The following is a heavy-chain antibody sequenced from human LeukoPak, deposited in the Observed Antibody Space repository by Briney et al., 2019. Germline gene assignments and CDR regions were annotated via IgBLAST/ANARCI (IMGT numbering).Heavy chain of an antibody. V-gene: IGHV3-30*02. CDR1: GFTFNGCG. D-gene: IGHD6-13*01. J-gene: IGHJ4*02. CDR3: ANSAAVGTFY. Sequence: GGSLRLSCAASGFTFNGCGMHWVRQAPGKGLEWVTFIRYDGSNKYYADSVKGRFTISRDNSKNTLYLQMNSLRAEDTAVYYCANSAAVGTFYWGQGTLVTVSS. CDR2: IRYDGSNK.